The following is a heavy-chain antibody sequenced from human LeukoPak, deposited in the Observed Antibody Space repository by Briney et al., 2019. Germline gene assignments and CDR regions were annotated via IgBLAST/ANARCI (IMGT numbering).Heavy chain of an antibody. V-gene: IGHV4-59*01. CDR2: IYHSGST. CDR1: GGSISTYY. D-gene: IGHD6-6*01. Sequence: SETLSLTCTVSGGSISTYYWNWIRQPPGKGLEWIGYIYHSGSTNYNPSLQSRVTISVDTSKNQFSLNLNSETAADTAVYYCARGGAARLHFQNWGQGTLVTVSS. CDR3: ARGGAARLHFQN. J-gene: IGHJ1*01.